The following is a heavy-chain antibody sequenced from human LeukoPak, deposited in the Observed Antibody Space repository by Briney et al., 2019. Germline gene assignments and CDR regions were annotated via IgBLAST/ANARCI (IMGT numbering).Heavy chain of an antibody. D-gene: IGHD2-15*01. CDR3: ARASGVVDRLDY. V-gene: IGHV4-59*01. J-gene: IGHJ4*02. CDR2: IYYSGST. CDR1: GGSISNYY. Sequence: SETLSLTCTVSGGSISNYYWSWIRQPPGKGLEWIGYIYYSGSTNYNLSLKSRVTISVDTSKNQFSLKLSSVTAADTAVYYCARASGVVDRLDYWGQGTLVTVSS.